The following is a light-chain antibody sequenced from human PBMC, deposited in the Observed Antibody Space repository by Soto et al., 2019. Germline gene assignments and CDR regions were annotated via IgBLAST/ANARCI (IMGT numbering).Light chain of an antibody. V-gene: IGKV1-5*03. CDR2: RAS. Sequence: DIQMTQSPSTLSASVGDRVTITCRASQSINNWLAWYQQKPGEAPKLLMYRASNLADGVPSRFSGSGSGTEYTLTVSSLQPDDFASYYCQQYENYVTFGQGTRVEIK. J-gene: IGKJ1*01. CDR1: QSINNW. CDR3: QQYENYVT.